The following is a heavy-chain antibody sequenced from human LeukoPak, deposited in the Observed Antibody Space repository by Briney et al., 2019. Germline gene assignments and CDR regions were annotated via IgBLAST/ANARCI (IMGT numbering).Heavy chain of an antibody. V-gene: IGHV3-7*01. CDR1: GFTLSSYW. CDR2: IKKDRSEK. J-gene: IGHJ4*02. D-gene: IGHD2-15*01. Sequence: QSGGSLRLSCAASGFTLSSYWMSWVRQGQGKGLEWVANIKKDRSEKYYVDSVKGRFTISRDNAKNSLYLQMNSLRAEDTAVYYCGGGPGYWGQGTLVTVSS. CDR3: GGGPGY.